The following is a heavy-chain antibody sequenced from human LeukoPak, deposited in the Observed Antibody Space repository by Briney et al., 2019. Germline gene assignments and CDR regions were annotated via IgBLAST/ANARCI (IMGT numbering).Heavy chain of an antibody. CDR2: IYSGGTT. Sequence: PGGSLRLSRAASGFTVSSSYISWVRQAPGKGLEWVSAIYSGGTTYYADSVRGRSTISRDNSKNTLYLLMNSLRAEDTAMYHCARQTGESTNFDNWGQGTLVTVSS. J-gene: IGHJ4*02. CDR3: ARQTGESTNFDN. D-gene: IGHD2-2*01. V-gene: IGHV3-53*01. CDR1: GFTVSSSY.